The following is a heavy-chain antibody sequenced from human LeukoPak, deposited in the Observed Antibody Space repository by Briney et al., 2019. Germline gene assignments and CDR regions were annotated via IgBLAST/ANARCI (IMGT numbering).Heavy chain of an antibody. CDR2: IRYDGSNK. CDR3: VKSAGKDGYRDVFDI. D-gene: IGHD5-24*01. CDR1: GFTFSGYG. V-gene: IGHV3-30*02. J-gene: IGHJ3*02. Sequence: GGSLRLSCAVSGFTFSGYGMHWVRQAPGKGLEWVAFIRYDGSNKFYADSVKGLFTISRDNSRDTLYLQMNSLRAEDTAVYHCVKSAGKDGYRDVFDIWGQGTVVTVSS.